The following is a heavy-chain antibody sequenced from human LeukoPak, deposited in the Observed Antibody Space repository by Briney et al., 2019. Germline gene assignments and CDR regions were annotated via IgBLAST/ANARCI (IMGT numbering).Heavy chain of an antibody. D-gene: IGHD2-2*01. CDR3: ATPYCSSISCLDVFNM. V-gene: IGHV4-31*03. Sequence: SQTLSLSCNVSGVSVSDGRYYWTWIRQHPGKGLEWIGYKYYSGSAKYNPSLKSRLTISIDTSKNQFSLQLSSVTAADTATYYCATPYCSSISCLDVFNMWGQGTRVTVSS. J-gene: IGHJ3*02. CDR1: GVSVSDGRYY. CDR2: KYYSGSA.